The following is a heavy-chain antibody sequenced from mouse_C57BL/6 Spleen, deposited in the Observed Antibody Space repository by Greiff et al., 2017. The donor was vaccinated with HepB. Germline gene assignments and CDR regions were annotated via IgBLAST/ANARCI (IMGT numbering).Heavy chain of an antibody. CDR3: TRHGSLFDY. CDR1: GYTFTDYE. D-gene: IGHD1-1*01. J-gene: IGHJ2*01. Sequence: VQLQQSGAELVRPGASVTLSCKASGYTFTDYEMHWVKQTPVHGLEWIGAIDPETGGTAYNQKFKGKAILTADKSSSTAYMELRSLTSEDSAVYYCTRHGSLFDYWGQGTTLTVSS. V-gene: IGHV1-15*01. CDR2: IDPETGGT.